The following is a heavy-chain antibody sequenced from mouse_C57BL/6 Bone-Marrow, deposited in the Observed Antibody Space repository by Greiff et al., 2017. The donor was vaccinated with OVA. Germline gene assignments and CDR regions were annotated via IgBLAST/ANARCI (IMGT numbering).Heavy chain of an antibody. CDR2: IDPSDSYT. D-gene: IGHD2-3*01. J-gene: IGHJ2*01. V-gene: IGHV1-50*01. Sequence: VQLQQPGAELVKPGASVKLSCKASGYTFTSYWMQWVKQRPGQGLEWIGEIDPSDSYTNYTQKFKGKATLTVDTSSSTAYMQLSSLTSEDSAVYYCARDGYYYFDYWGQGTTLTVSS. CDR1: GYTFTSYW. CDR3: ARDGYYYFDY.